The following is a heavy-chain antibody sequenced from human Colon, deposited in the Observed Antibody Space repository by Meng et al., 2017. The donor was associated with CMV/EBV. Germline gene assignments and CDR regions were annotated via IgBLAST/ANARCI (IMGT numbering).Heavy chain of an antibody. CDR2: IRFDGSQQ. D-gene: IGHD3-3*02. CDR3: ATDHLWGMPN. V-gene: IGHV3-30*02. CDR1: GFIFIHYS. J-gene: IGHJ4*02. Sequence: QVQLGEFGGGVVQPGGSLRLSCVTSGFIFIHYSMQWVCQSPGKGLEWVAHIRFDGSQQFYVQSVKGRFTVSRHDPKNTLYLQMNDLRPEDTGVYYCATDHLWGMPNWGRGTLVTVSS.